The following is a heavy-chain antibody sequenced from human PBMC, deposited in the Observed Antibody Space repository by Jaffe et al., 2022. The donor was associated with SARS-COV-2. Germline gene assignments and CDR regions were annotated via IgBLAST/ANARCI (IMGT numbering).Heavy chain of an antibody. Sequence: QVQLVQSGAEVKKPGASVKVSCKASGYTFTSYDINWVRQATGQGLEWMGWMNPNSGNTGYAQKFQGRVTMTRNTSISTAYMELSSLRSEDTAVYYCARVGGYQLLSEYYFDYWGQGTLVTVSS. J-gene: IGHJ4*02. CDR1: GYTFTSYD. V-gene: IGHV1-8*01. D-gene: IGHD2-2*01. CDR2: MNPNSGNT. CDR3: ARVGGYQLLSEYYFDY.